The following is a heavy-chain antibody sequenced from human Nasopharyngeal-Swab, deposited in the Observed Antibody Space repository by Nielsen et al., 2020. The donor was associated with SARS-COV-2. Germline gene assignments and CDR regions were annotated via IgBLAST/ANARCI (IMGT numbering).Heavy chain of an antibody. D-gene: IGHD2-15*01. CDR3: ARDCSGGSCYSVVDDAFDI. J-gene: IGHJ3*02. CDR2: ISSSSSCI. Sequence: WIRQPPGKGLEWVSSISSSSSCIHYADSVKGRFTISRDNAKNSLYLQMNSLRAEDTAVYYCARDCSGGSCYSVVDDAFDIWGQGTMVTVSS. V-gene: IGHV3-21*01.